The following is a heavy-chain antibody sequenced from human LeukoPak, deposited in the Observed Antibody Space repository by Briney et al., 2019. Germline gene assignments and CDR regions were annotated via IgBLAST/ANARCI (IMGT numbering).Heavy chain of an antibody. Sequence: PAGSLRLSCAVSGFTFSSYWMHWVRQAPGKGLVWVSRIHRDGSRINYADYVKGRFTISRDNGKNTLFLQMNSLRAEDAAVYYCVRGNDYGGPHYWGQGTLVTVSS. CDR3: VRGNDYGGPHY. CDR1: GFTFSSYW. CDR2: IHRDGSRI. D-gene: IGHD4-23*01. J-gene: IGHJ4*02. V-gene: IGHV3-74*01.